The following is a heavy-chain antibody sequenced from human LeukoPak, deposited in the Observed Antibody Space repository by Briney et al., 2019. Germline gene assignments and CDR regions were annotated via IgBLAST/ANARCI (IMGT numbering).Heavy chain of an antibody. CDR3: ARETHAGYSSSPYFDY. J-gene: IGHJ4*02. D-gene: IGHD6-6*01. CDR2: IIPIFGTA. CDR1: GGTFSSYA. Sequence: GASVKVSCKASGGTFSSYAISWVRQAPGQGLEWMGGIIPIFGTANYAQKFQGRVTITADESTSTAYMELSSLRSEDTAVYYCARETHAGYSSSPYFDYWGQGTLVTVSS. V-gene: IGHV1-69*13.